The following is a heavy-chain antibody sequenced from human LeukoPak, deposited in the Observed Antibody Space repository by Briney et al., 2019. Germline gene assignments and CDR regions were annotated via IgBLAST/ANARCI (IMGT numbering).Heavy chain of an antibody. D-gene: IGHD1-26*01. Sequence: GGSLSLSCAASGFPFSSDWMTWVRQTPGKGLEWVANIKHDGSDAYYGDSVSGRLTVSRDNGKNSLYLQMNSLRAEDTAVYYCVKGGWVHILDHWGQGALVTVSP. V-gene: IGHV3-7*01. CDR1: GFPFSSDW. J-gene: IGHJ4*02. CDR2: IKHDGSDA. CDR3: VKGGWVHILDH.